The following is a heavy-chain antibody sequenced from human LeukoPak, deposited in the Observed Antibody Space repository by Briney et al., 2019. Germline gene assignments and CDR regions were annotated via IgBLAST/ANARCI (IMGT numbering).Heavy chain of an antibody. V-gene: IGHV4-38-2*02. Sequence: SETLSLTCAVSGYSISSGYYWGWGRQPPGKGLEWIGSIYHSGSTYYNPSLKSRVTISVDTSKNQFSLKLSSVTAADTAVYYCARDGGQYQLLDYCYGMDVWGKGTTVTVSS. CDR1: GYSISSGYY. J-gene: IGHJ6*04. CDR3: ARDGGQYQLLDYCYGMDV. CDR2: IYHSGST. D-gene: IGHD2-2*01.